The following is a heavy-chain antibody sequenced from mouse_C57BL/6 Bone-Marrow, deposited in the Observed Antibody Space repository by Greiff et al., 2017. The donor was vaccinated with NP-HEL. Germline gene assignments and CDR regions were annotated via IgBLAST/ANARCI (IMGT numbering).Heavy chain of an antibody. J-gene: IGHJ4*01. Sequence: EVKLMESVGGLVKPGGSLKLSCAASGFTFSDYGMHWVRQAPEKGLEWVAYISSGSSTIYYADTVKGRFTISRDNAKNTLFLQMTSLRSEDTAMYYCARTYYGSRYYYAMDYWGQGTSVTVSS. CDR2: ISSGSSTI. V-gene: IGHV5-17*01. CDR3: ARTYYGSRYYYAMDY. D-gene: IGHD1-1*01. CDR1: GFTFSDYG.